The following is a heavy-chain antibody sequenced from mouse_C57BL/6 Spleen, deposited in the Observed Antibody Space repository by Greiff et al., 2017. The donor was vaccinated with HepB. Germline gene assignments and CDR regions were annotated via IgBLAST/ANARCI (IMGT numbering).Heavy chain of an antibody. D-gene: IGHD3-2*02. Sequence: ESGPGLVKPSQSLSLTCSVSGYSFTSCYYWYCIRQSPGNILEGMGYISYDGSNNYNPALKNRIPITRDTSKNQLFLKLNSVTTEDTAMYYCTRVQLRLQAMDYWGQGTSVTVSS. V-gene: IGHV3-6*01. CDR2: ISYDGSN. J-gene: IGHJ4*01. CDR1: GYSFTSCYY. CDR3: TRVQLRLQAMDY.